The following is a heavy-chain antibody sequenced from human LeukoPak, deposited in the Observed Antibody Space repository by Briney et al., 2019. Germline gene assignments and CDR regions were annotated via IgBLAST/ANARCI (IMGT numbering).Heavy chain of an antibody. J-gene: IGHJ4*02. CDR2: IKPDGRET. CDR3: ARDDSGWCSFDS. CDR1: GFTFTDFW. D-gene: IGHD6-19*01. Sequence: GGSLRLSCAASGFTFTDFWMTWVRQAPGKGLEWVANIKPDGRETYYSDSVKGRFTISRDNAQNSLHLDMNNLSAEDTAVYYCARDDSGWCSFDSWGQGTLVTVSS. V-gene: IGHV3-7*04.